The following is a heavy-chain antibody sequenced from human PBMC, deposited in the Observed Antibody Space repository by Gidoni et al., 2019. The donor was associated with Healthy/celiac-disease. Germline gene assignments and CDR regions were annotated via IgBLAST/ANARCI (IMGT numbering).Heavy chain of an antibody. V-gene: IGHV4-34*01. D-gene: IGHD6-13*01. J-gene: IGHJ4*02. Sequence: QVQLQQWGAGLLKPSETLSLTCAVYGGSSSGYYWSWIRQPPGKGLEWIGEINHSGSTNYNPSLKSRVTISVDTSKNQFSLKLSSVTAADTAVYYCARATHSSSWRDTFDYWGQGTLVTVSS. CDR2: INHSGST. CDR3: ARATHSSSWRDTFDY. CDR1: GGSSSGYY.